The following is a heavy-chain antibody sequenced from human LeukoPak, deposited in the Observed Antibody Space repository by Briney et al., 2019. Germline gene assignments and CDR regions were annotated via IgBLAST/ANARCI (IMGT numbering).Heavy chain of an antibody. CDR2: IFSNGDT. CDR1: EFTVRRNY. CDR3: TRDQMSY. D-gene: IGHD5-24*01. J-gene: IGHJ4*02. Sequence: GGSLRLSCTASEFTVRRNYMLWVRQAPGKGLEWVSLIFSNGDTHYADSVKGRFTISRDTSKNTVSLQINSLRVEDTAMYYCTRDQMSYWGQGTLVTVSS. V-gene: IGHV3-53*01.